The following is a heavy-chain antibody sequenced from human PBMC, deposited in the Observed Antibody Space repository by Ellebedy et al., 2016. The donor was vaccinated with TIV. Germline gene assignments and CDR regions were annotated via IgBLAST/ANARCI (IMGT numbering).Heavy chain of an antibody. J-gene: IGHJ2*01. CDR2: ISSSSSYI. CDR3: AKSDDFWSGYQRGYFDL. D-gene: IGHD3-3*01. CDR1: GFTFSSYS. Sequence: GESLKISXAASGFTFSSYSMNWVRQAPGKGLEWVSSISSSSSYIYYADSVKGRFTISRDNSKNTLYLQMNTLRAEDTAVYYCAKSDDFWSGYQRGYFDLWGRGTLVTVSS. V-gene: IGHV3-21*01.